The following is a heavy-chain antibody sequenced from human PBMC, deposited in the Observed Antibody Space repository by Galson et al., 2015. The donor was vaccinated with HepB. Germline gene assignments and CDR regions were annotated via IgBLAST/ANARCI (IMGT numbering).Heavy chain of an antibody. CDR1: GYTFISYY. V-gene: IGHV1-46*01. D-gene: IGHD6-13*01. CDR3: ARVGRSAANYYYGMDV. CDR2: INPSGGST. J-gene: IGHJ6*02. Sequence: SVKVSCKASGYTFISYYMHWVRQAPGQGLEWMGIINPSGGSTSYAQKFQGRVTMTRDTSTSTVYMELSSLRSEDTAVYYCARVGRSAANYYYGMDVWGQGTTVTVSS.